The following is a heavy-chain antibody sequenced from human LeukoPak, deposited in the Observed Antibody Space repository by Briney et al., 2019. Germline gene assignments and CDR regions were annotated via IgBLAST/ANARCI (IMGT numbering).Heavy chain of an antibody. J-gene: IGHJ4*02. CDR1: GVTFDDYA. CDR3: AKAPRRDGYTAADFDY. Sequence: GRSLRLSCAASGVTFDDYAMHWGRQAPGKGLEWGSGISWNSGSIGYADSVRCGVTISRDNSNASLYLQINSLSTEDTALYYCAKAPRRDGYTAADFDYWGQGTLVTVSS. D-gene: IGHD5-24*01. V-gene: IGHV3-9*01. CDR2: ISWNSGSI.